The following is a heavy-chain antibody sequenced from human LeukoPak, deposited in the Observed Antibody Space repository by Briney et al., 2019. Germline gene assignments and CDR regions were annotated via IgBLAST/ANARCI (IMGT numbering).Heavy chain of an antibody. Sequence: SVKVSCKASGGTFSSYAISWVRQAPGQGLEWMGRIIPILGIANYAQKFQGRVTITADKSTSTVYMELSSLRSEDTAVYYCARNYDSSGGGAFDIWGQGTMVTVSS. V-gene: IGHV1-69*04. CDR1: GGTFSSYA. CDR3: ARNYDSSGGGAFDI. J-gene: IGHJ3*02. CDR2: IIPILGIA. D-gene: IGHD3-22*01.